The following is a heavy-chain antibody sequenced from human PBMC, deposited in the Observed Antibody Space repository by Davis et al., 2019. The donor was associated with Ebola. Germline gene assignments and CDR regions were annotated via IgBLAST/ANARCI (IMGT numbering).Heavy chain of an antibody. CDR2: MYYGGSS. V-gene: IGHV4-39*01. Sequence: MPSETLSLTCTVSGGSISSSSYYWGWIRQPPGKGLEWIGNMYYGGSSYYNPSLKSRVTISVDTSKNQFSLKLSSVTAADTAVYYCARFTGYSSSWGLAQGWFDPWGQGTLVTVSS. CDR3: ARFTGYSSSWGLAQGWFDP. D-gene: IGHD6-13*01. CDR1: GGSISSSSYY. J-gene: IGHJ5*02.